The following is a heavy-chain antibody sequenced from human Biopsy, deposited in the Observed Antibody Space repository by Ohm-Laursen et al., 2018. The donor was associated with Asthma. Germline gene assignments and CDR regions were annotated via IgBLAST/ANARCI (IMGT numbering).Heavy chain of an antibody. CDR2: IKHDGSEK. J-gene: IGHJ1*01. CDR3: ARTFHFWSPYHAEHYQL. Sequence: SLRLSCAASGFTFGDYWMSWVRQVPGKGLEWVANIKHDGSEKNHVDSLKGRFTISRDNAKNLLFLQMNSLRAEDTAVYYCARTFHFWSPYHAEHYQLWGQGTLATVSS. D-gene: IGHD3-3*01. CDR1: GFTFGDYW. V-gene: IGHV3-7*01.